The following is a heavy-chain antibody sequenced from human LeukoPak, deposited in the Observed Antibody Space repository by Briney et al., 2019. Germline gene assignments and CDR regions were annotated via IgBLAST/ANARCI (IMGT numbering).Heavy chain of an antibody. CDR1: GFTFSSYS. D-gene: IGHD3-10*01. J-gene: IGHJ6*02. V-gene: IGHV3-48*04. CDR2: ISHTGSTM. Sequence: GGSLRLSCAASGFTFSSYSMNWVRQAPGKGLEWVSYISHTGSTMSYADSVKGRFTISRDNARNSLYLQMNSLRAEDTAVYYCAIPPLSGTGSSRPLAGMDVWGQGITVTVSS. CDR3: AIPPLSGTGSSRPLAGMDV.